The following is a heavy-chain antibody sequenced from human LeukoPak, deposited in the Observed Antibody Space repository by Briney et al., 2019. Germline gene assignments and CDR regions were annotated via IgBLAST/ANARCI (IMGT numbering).Heavy chain of an antibody. V-gene: IGHV4-39*01. CDR3: ARREWVGGWFDP. J-gene: IGHJ5*02. D-gene: IGHD3-3*01. CDR2: IYYSGST. Sequence: PSETLSLTCTVSGGSISSSSYYWGWIRQPPGKGLAWIGSIYYSGSTYYNPSLKSRVTISVDTSKNQFSLKLSSVTAADTAVYYCARREWVGGWFDPWGQGSLVTVSS. CDR1: GGSISSSSYY.